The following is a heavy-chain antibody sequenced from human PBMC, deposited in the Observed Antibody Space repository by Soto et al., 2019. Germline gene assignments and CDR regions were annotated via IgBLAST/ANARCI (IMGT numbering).Heavy chain of an antibody. Sequence: ETLSLTCIVSGGSISINSYYWGWIRQPPGKGLEWIGSINYSGSTYFNPSLKSRVTISVDTSKNQFSLKLSSVTAADTAVYYCARHPGPDIWGQGTMVTVS. J-gene: IGHJ3*02. CDR3: ARHPGPDI. CDR1: GGSISINSYY. V-gene: IGHV4-39*01. CDR2: INYSGST.